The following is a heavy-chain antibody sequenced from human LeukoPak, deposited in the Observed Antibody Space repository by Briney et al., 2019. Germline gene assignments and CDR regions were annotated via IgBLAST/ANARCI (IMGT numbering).Heavy chain of an antibody. Sequence: GSSVKVSCKASGGTFSSYAISWVRQAPGQGLEWMGGIIPIFGTANYAQKFQGRVTITADKSTSTAYMELSSLRSEDTAVYYCAREGSSWYGKYFDYWGQGTLVTVSS. CDR1: GGTFSSYA. J-gene: IGHJ4*02. CDR3: AREGSSWYGKYFDY. CDR2: IIPIFGTA. D-gene: IGHD2-15*01. V-gene: IGHV1-69*06.